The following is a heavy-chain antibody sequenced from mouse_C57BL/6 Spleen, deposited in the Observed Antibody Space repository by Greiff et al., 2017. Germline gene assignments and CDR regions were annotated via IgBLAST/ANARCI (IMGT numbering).Heavy chain of an antibody. CDR1: GYNIKDDY. J-gene: IGHJ3*01. V-gene: IGHV14-4*01. Sequence: VQLQQPGAELVRPGASVKLSCTASGYNIKDDYMHWVKQRPEQGLEWIGWIDPENGDTEYATKFQGKATITADTSSNTAYLQLSSLTSEDPAVYYCTKGFVFAGRGKGPLVTVAA. CDR3: TKGFVFAG. CDR2: IDPENGDT.